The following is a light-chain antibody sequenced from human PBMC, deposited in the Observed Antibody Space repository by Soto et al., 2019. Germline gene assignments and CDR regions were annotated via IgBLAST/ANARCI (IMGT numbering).Light chain of an antibody. J-gene: IGKJ4*01. Sequence: TQFPATLSVSLGERATLSCRASQSVSSSYFAWYQQQPGQTPRHLMYGASSRATGIPDWFSGSGSGTDFTLTISRLEHEEFAVYYCQQYGSSHALTFGGGTKVDIK. CDR3: QQYGSSHALT. CDR2: GAS. CDR1: QSVSSSY. V-gene: IGKV3-20*01.